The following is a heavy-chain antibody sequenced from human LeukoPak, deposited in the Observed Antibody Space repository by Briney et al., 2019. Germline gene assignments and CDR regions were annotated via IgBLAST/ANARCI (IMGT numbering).Heavy chain of an antibody. CDR1: GYTFTVYY. J-gene: IGHJ4*02. V-gene: IGHV1-2*02. CDR3: ARDKGTLGGDS. Sequence: ASVKVSCKASGYTFTVYYMHWVRQAPGQGGEGMGWINPDSGGTNYAQKFQGRVTMTRDTSISTAYMELSKLTSDDTAVYYCARDKGTLGGDSWGPGTLVTVSS. CDR2: INPDSGGT. D-gene: IGHD3-16*01.